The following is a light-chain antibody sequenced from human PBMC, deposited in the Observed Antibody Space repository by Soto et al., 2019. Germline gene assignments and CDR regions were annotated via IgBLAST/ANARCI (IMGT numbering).Light chain of an antibody. V-gene: IGLV2-14*01. J-gene: IGLJ1*01. Sequence: QSALTQPASVSGSPGQSITISCTGTSSDVGGYNYVSWYQQYPGKAPKLMIYDVSTRPSGVSNRFSGSKSGNTASLTISGLKHEAEADYYCSSYTISNTLVFGSGTKVXVL. CDR1: SSDVGGYNY. CDR2: DVS. CDR3: SSYTISNTLV.